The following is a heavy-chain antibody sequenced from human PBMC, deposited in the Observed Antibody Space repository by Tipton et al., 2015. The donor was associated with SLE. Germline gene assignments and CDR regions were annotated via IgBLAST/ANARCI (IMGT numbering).Heavy chain of an antibody. CDR3: AREPPRGVTAFDI. J-gene: IGHJ3*02. CDR1: GGSISSSSYY. V-gene: IGHV4-39*07. Sequence: LRLSCTVSGGSISSSSYYWGWIRQPPGKGLEWIGSIYYSGSTYYNPSLKSRVTISVDTSKNQFSLKLSSVTAADTAVYYCAREPPRGVTAFDIWGQGTMVTVSS. CDR2: IYYSGST. D-gene: IGHD3-10*01.